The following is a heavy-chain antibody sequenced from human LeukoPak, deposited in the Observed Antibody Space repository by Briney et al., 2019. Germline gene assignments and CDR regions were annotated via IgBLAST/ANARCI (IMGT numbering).Heavy chain of an antibody. CDR2: IYYSGST. J-gene: IGHJ3*02. CDR3: ARLVELDAFDI. D-gene: IGHD3-10*01. CDR1: GGSISSSSYY. V-gene: IGHV4-39*01. Sequence: SETLSLTCTVSGGSISSSSYYWGWIRQPPGKGLGWIGSIYYSGSTYYNPSLKSRVTISVDTSKNQFSLKLSSVTAADTAVYYCARLVELDAFDIWGQGTMVTVSS.